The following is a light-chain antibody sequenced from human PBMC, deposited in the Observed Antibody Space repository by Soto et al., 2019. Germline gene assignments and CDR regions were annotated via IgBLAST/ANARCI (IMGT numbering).Light chain of an antibody. CDR3: QHFNNWPPT. V-gene: IGKV3-15*01. CDR2: AAS. Sequence: EIVMTQSPATLSVSPGERATLSCRASHSVSSNFAWYQQKLGQAPRLLIYAASTRATGIPARFSGSGYGTEGPLTISSLQSEDSAVYYCQHFNNWPPTFGQGTKVEIK. CDR1: HSVSSN. J-gene: IGKJ1*01.